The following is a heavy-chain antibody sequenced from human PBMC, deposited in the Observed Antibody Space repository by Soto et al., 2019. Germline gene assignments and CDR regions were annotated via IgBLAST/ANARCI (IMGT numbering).Heavy chain of an antibody. CDR2: IYYSGST. CDR3: VRSRYSSGWWTPPFYY. J-gene: IGHJ4*02. CDR1: GGSISSYY. D-gene: IGHD6-19*01. Sequence: QVQLQESGPGLVKPSESLSLTCAVSGGSISSYYWSWIRQPPGKGLEWIGYIYYSGSTNYNPSLKGRVTISVDTSKNQFSLTLTSVTAADTAVYCCVRSRYSSGWWTPPFYYWGQGTLVTVSS. V-gene: IGHV4-59*01.